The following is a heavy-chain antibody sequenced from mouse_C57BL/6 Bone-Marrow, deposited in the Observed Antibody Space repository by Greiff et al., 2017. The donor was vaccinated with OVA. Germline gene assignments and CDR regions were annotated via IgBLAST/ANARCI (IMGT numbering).Heavy chain of an antibody. CDR2: IYPRDGST. V-gene: IGHV1-85*01. CDR3: ARRGGRNYFDY. Sequence: QVQLKQSGPELVKPGASVKLSCKASGYTFTSYDINWVKQRPGQGLEWIGWIYPRDGSTKYNEKFKGKATLTVDTYSSTAYMELHSLTSEDSTVYFCARRGGRNYFDYWGQGTTLTVSS. CDR1: GYTFTSYD. J-gene: IGHJ2*01.